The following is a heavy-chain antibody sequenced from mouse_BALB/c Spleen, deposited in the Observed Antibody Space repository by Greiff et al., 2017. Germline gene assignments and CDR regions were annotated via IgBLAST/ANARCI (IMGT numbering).Heavy chain of an antibody. CDR2: ISSGGSYT. V-gene: IGHV5-6*01. J-gene: IGHJ3*01. CDR3: ARPFITTAY. CDR1: GFTFSSYG. D-gene: IGHD1-1*01. Sequence: EVQGVESGGDLVKPGGSLKLSCAASGFTFSSYGMSWVRQTPDKRLEWVATISSGGSYTYYPDSVKGRFTISRDNAKNTLYLQMSSLKSEDTAMYYCARPFITTAYWGQGTLVTVSA.